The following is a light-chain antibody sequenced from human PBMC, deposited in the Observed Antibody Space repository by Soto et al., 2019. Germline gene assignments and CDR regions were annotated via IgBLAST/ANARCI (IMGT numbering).Light chain of an antibody. Sequence: EIVVTQSPITLSIYPWEIATLSCRASLSLSSSYIAWYQQKPGQAPRLLIYGASSRATGIPDRFSGSGSGTEFTLTITRLEPEDFAVYYCQQYGSFPITFGQGTRLEIK. J-gene: IGKJ5*01. CDR2: GAS. CDR1: LSLSSSY. V-gene: IGKV3-20*01. CDR3: QQYGSFPIT.